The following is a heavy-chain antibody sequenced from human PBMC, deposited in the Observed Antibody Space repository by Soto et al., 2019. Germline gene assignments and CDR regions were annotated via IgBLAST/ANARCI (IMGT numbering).Heavy chain of an antibody. CDR2: IYSGGST. CDR1: GFTVSSNY. J-gene: IGHJ3*02. Sequence: GGSLRLSCAASGFTVSSNYMSWVRQAPGKGLEWVSVIYSGGSTYYADSVKGRFTISRDNSKNTLYLQMNSLRAEDTAVYYCAREPMITFGGVIAHDAFDIWGQGTMVTVSS. CDR3: AREPMITFGGVIAHDAFDI. D-gene: IGHD3-16*02. V-gene: IGHV3-66*01.